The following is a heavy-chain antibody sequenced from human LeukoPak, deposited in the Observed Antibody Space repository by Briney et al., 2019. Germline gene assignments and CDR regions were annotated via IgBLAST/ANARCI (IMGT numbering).Heavy chain of an antibody. CDR1: GFTFSSYA. CDR3: AKDSYDSSGSRYDY. Sequence: PGGSLRLSCTASGFTFSSYAMSWVRQAPGVGLEWVSAINGAGGSTWYADSVKGRFTISRDNSKNTLYMQVNSLSAEDTAVYYCAKDSYDSSGSRYDYWGQGTLVTVSS. V-gene: IGHV3-23*01. D-gene: IGHD3-22*01. CDR2: INGAGGST. J-gene: IGHJ4*02.